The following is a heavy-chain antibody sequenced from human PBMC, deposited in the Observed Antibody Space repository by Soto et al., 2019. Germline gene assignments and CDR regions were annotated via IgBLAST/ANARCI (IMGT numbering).Heavy chain of an antibody. D-gene: IGHD3-10*01. Sequence: PGGSLRLSCAASGFTFSSYGMHWVRQAPGKGLEWVAVIWYDGSNKYYADSVKGRFTISRDNSKNTLYLQMNSLRAEDTAVYYCARDTPYSDPHYYGSGSPDAFDIWGQGTMVTVSS. CDR2: IWYDGSNK. J-gene: IGHJ3*02. V-gene: IGHV3-33*01. CDR3: ARDTPYSDPHYYGSGSPDAFDI. CDR1: GFTFSSYG.